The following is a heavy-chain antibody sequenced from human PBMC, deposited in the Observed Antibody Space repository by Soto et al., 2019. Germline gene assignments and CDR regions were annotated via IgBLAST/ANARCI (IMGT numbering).Heavy chain of an antibody. J-gene: IGHJ4*02. CDR1: GGSISSGGYS. V-gene: IGHV4-30-2*01. D-gene: IGHD4-17*01. CDR3: ARGLTTVPFDY. CDR2: IYHSGST. Sequence: PSETLSLTCAVSGGSISSGGYSWSWIRQPPGKGLEWIGYIYHSGSTYYNPSLKSRVTISVDTSKNQFSLKLSSVTAADTAVYYCARGLTTVPFDYWGQGTLVTVSS.